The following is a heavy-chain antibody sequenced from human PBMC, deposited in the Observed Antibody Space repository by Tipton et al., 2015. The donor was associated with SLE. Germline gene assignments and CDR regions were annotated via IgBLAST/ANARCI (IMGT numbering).Heavy chain of an antibody. CDR1: GGSISSSSYY. Sequence: GLVKPSETLSLTCTVSGGSISSSSYYWGWIRQPPGKGLEWIGSIYYSGSTYYNPPLKSRVTISVDTSKNQFSLKLSSVTAADTAVYYCARLEGNWDAFDIWGQGTMVTVSS. V-gene: IGHV4-39*01. D-gene: IGHD1-1*01. CDR3: ARLEGNWDAFDI. J-gene: IGHJ3*02. CDR2: IYYSGST.